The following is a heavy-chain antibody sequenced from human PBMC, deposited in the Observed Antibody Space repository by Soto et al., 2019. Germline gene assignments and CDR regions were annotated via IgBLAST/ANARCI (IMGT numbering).Heavy chain of an antibody. V-gene: IGHV1-69*02. CDR2: IIPILDMA. J-gene: IGHJ6*03. Sequence: QVQLVQSGAEVKKPGSSVTVSCKASGGTFSSNTITWVRQAPGHGLEWMGRIIPILDMANYSQKFQGRVTITADKSTSTAYMQVSSLTSEDTATYFCARLPGYSSDSYSPYYYYYMDVWGKGTPVTVSS. CDR3: ARLPGYSSDSYSPYYYYYMDV. D-gene: IGHD6-19*01. CDR1: GGTFSSNT.